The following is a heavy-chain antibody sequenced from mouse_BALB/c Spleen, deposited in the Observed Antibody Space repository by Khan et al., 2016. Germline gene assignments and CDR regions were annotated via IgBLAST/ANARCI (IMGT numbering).Heavy chain of an antibody. J-gene: IGHJ3*01. Sequence: QVQLQQSGAELVRPGSSVKISCRASGYAFSSYWMNWVKQRPGQGLEWIGQIYPGDGDNHYNGKFKGKATLTADKSTSTVYMQLSRLTSEDSAVYFCAGGTPLDYWGQGTLVTVSA. CDR3: AGGTPLDY. CDR1: GYAFSSYW. CDR2: IYPGDGDN. D-gene: IGHD2-14*01. V-gene: IGHV1-80*01.